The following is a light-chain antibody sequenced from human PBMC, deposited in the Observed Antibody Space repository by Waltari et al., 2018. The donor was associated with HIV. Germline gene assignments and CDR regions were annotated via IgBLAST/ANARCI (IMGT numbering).Light chain of an antibody. J-gene: IGLJ2*01. V-gene: IGLV2-14*01. CDR1: SSSVVGNTS. CDR2: DVS. CDR3: SSYTSSSTPVV. Sequence: QSALTQPASVSRSPGPAMTIPCTGTSSSVVGNTSVSCYQQHPGKAPKLMIYDVSNRPSGVSNRFSGSKSGNTASLTISGLQAEDEADYYCSSYTSSSTPVVFGGGTKLTVL.